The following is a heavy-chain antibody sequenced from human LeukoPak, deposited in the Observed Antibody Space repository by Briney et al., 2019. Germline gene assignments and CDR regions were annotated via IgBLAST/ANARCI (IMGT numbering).Heavy chain of an antibody. CDR2: INWDSGYI. CDR1: GFTFEGCA. Sequence: PGGSLRLSCAASGFTFEGCAMLWVRQAPGKGLEWVSSINWDSGYIEYADSVRGRFTISRDNAKNSLYLQMNSLKPGDTALYFCAKEGSVCRNGICRYFDYWGQGTPVTVSS. CDR3: AKEGSVCRNGICRYFDY. V-gene: IGHV3-9*01. D-gene: IGHD2-8*01. J-gene: IGHJ4*02.